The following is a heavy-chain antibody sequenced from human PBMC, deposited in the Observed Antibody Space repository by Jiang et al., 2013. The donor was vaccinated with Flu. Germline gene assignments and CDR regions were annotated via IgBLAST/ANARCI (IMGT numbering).Heavy chain of an antibody. Sequence: KASGYTFTSYYMHWVRQAPGQGLEWMGIINPSGGSTSYAQKFQGRVTMTRDTSTSTVYMELSSLRSEDTAVYYCARNHAYVFWSGSQYYFDYVGPREPWSPSP. CDR3: ARNHAYVFWSGSQYYFDY. CDR1: GYTFTSYY. D-gene: IGHD3-3*01. J-gene: IGHJ4*02. V-gene: IGHV1-46*01. CDR2: INPSGGST.